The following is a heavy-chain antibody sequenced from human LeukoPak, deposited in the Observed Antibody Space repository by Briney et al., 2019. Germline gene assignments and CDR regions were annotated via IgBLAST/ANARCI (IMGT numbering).Heavy chain of an antibody. D-gene: IGHD2-15*01. CDR3: ARVSGGSYYYYMDA. V-gene: IGHV3-11*04. CDR1: GFTFSDYC. Sequence: GSLRLSCAASGFTFSDYCMSWIRQAPGKGLEWVSYISSSGSTIYYADSVKGRFTISRDNAKNSLYLQMNSLRAEDTAVYYCARVSGGSYYYYMDAWGKGTTVTVSS. CDR2: ISSSGSTI. J-gene: IGHJ6*03.